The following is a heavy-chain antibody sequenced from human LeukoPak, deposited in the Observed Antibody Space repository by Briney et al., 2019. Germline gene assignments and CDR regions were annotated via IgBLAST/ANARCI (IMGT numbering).Heavy chain of an antibody. Sequence: SGTLSLTCAVSGGSISSSNWWSWVRQPPGKGLEWIGEIYHSGSTNYNPSLKSRVTMSVDTSKNQFSLKLSSVTAADTAVYYCARSNRGGTGYFDLWGRGTLVTVSS. CDR2: IYHSGST. D-gene: IGHD1/OR15-1a*01. CDR1: GGSISSSNW. CDR3: ARSNRGGTGYFDL. J-gene: IGHJ2*01. V-gene: IGHV4-4*02.